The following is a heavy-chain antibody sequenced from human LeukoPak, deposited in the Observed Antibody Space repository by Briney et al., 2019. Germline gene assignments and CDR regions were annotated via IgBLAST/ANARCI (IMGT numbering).Heavy chain of an antibody. CDR3: ARTNLDCKNRVCYDY. CDR2: INHSGST. D-gene: IGHD2-8*01. J-gene: IGHJ4*02. Sequence: SETLSLTCTVSGYSISSGYYWGWIRQPPGKGLEWIGSINHSGSTYYNPPLKSRVTISIDTSKNQFSLKLSSVTAADTAVYYCARTNLDCKNRVCYDYWGQGTPVTVSS. CDR1: GYSISSGYY. V-gene: IGHV4-38-2*02.